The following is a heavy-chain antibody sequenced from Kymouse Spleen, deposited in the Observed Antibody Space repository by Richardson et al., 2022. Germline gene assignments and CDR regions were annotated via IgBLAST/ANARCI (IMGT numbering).Heavy chain of an antibody. V-gene: IGHV3-9*01. CDR1: GFTFDDYA. Sequence: EVQLVESGGGLVQPGRSLRLSCAASGFTFDDYAMHWVRQAPGKGLEWVSGISWNSGSIGYADSVKGRFTISRDNAKNSLYLQMNSLRAEDTALYYCAKDMGVGGSYYDYYYYGMDVWGQGTTVTVSS. CDR3: AKDMGVGGSYYDYYYYGMDV. J-gene: IGHJ6*02. CDR2: ISWNSGSI. D-gene: IGHD1-26*01.